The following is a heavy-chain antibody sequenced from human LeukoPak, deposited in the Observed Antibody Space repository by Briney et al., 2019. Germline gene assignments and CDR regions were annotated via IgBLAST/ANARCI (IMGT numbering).Heavy chain of an antibody. D-gene: IGHD6-19*01. CDR1: GDSVSANSAA. J-gene: IGHJ4*02. Sequence: SQTLSLTCAISGDSVSANSAAWNWIRLSPSRGLEWLGKTYFRSKWYTDYEVSVKSRITINPDTSKNQFSLQLSSVTPEDTAVYYCVRERYGGYDLSSSGWYGFDYWGQGTPVTVSS. CDR3: VRERYGGYDLSSSGWYGFDY. V-gene: IGHV6-1*01. CDR2: TYFRSKWYT.